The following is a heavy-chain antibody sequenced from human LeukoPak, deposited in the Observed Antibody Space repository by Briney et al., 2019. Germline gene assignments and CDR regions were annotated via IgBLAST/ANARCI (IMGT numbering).Heavy chain of an antibody. CDR3: ARDPGGYADVFDI. J-gene: IGHJ3*02. CDR2: IYSGGST. Sequence: GGSLRLSCAASGFTVSSNYMSWVRQAPGKGLEWVSVIYSGGSTYYADSVKGRFTISRDNSKNTLYLQMTSLRAEDTAVYYCARDPGGYADVFDIWGQGTMVTVSS. V-gene: IGHV3-66*01. D-gene: IGHD3-22*01. CDR1: GFTVSSNY.